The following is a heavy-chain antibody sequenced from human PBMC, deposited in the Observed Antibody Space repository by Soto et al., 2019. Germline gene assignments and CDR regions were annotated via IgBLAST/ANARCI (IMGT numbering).Heavy chain of an antibody. CDR3: ARVSLRPSDFWSGYYFDY. V-gene: IGHV3-21*01. D-gene: IGHD3-3*01. Sequence: GGSLRLSCAASGFTFSSYSMNWVRQAPGKGLEWVSSISSSSSYIYYADSVKGRFTISRDNAKNSLYLQMNSLRAEDTAVYYCARVSLRPSDFWSGYYFDYWGQGTLVTVSS. CDR1: GFTFSSYS. J-gene: IGHJ4*02. CDR2: ISSSSSYI.